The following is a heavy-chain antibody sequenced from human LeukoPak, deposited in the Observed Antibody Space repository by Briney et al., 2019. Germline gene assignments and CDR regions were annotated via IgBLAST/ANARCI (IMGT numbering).Heavy chain of an antibody. CDR3: AKELPNYDFWSGPESGV. CDR1: GFTFSSYG. CDR2: IRYDGSNK. D-gene: IGHD3-3*01. J-gene: IGHJ6*03. Sequence: GGSLRLSCAASGFTFSSYGMHWVRQAPGKGLEWVAFIRYDGSNKYYADSVKGRFTISRDNSKNTLYLQMNSLRAEDTAVYYCAKELPNYDFWSGPESGVWGKGTTVTVSS. V-gene: IGHV3-30*02.